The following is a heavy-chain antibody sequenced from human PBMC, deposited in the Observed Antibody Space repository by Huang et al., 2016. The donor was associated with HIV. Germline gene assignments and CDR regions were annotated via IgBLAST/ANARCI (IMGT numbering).Heavy chain of an antibody. D-gene: IGHD2-21*02. CDR2: INPNTGDT. J-gene: IGHJ3*02. CDR1: GYHFTGFY. Sequence: QVQLVQSGAEVKKPGASVRVSCKASGYHFTGFYLHWVRKAPGQGFEWLGWINPNTGDTNFAQKFQGRVTMTSDTSSNTAYLDLSSLTSDDTALYYCARDPVVATTRTAAVRAFDIWGQGTVVTVSS. CDR3: ARDPVVATTRTAAVRAFDI. V-gene: IGHV1-2*02.